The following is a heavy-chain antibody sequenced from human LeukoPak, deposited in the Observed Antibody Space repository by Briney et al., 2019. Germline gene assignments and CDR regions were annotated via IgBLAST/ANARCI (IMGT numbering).Heavy chain of an antibody. CDR2: INPNSGGT. V-gene: IGHV1-2*02. CDR1: GYTFTGYY. J-gene: IGHJ4*02. CDR3: ARDRPEVRGVIIGEDYFDY. D-gene: IGHD3-10*01. Sequence: ASVKVSCKASGYTFTGYYMHWVRRAPGQGHEWMGWINPNSGGTNYAQKFQGRVTMTRDTSISTAYMELSRLRSDDTAVYYCARDRPEVRGVIIGEDYFDYWGQGTLVTVSS.